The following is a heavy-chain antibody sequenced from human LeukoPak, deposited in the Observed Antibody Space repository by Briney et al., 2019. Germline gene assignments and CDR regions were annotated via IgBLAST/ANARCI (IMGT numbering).Heavy chain of an antibody. CDR1: GGSISSSSYY. V-gene: IGHV4-39*07. D-gene: IGHD3-3*01. CDR3: ARAFPDYDFWSGYGI. CDR2: IYYSGST. J-gene: IGHJ3*02. Sequence: SETLSLTCTVSGGSISSSSYYWGWIRQPPGKGLEWIGSIYYSGSTYYNPSLKSRVTISVDTSKNQFSLKLSSVTAADTAVYYCARAFPDYDFWSGYGIWGQGTMVTVSS.